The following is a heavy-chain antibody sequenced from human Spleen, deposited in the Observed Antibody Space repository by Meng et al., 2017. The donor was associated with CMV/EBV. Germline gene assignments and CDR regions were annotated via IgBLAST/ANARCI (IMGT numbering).Heavy chain of an antibody. V-gene: IGHV3-48*04. Sequence: GGSLRLSCAASGFTFSSYSMNWVRQAPGKGLEWVSYISGSSSTIYYADSVKGRFTISRDNAKNSLYLQMNSLKAEDTAVYYCARGPYYYDSSAYPTHYYYGLDVWGQGTTVTVSS. D-gene: IGHD3-22*01. CDR3: ARGPYYYDSSAYPTHYYYGLDV. CDR1: GFTFSSYS. CDR2: ISGSSSTI. J-gene: IGHJ6*02.